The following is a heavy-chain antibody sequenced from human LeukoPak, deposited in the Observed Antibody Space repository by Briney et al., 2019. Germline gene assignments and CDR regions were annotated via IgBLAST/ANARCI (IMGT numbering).Heavy chain of an antibody. CDR3: ARGPPFGLEGSGSYNAFDI. D-gene: IGHD3-10*01. J-gene: IGHJ3*02. V-gene: IGHV3-21*01. Sequence: GGSLRLSCAASGFTFSSYSMNWVRQAPGKGLEWVSSISSSSSYIYYADSMKGRFTISRDNAKNSLYLQMNSLRAEDTAVYYCARGPPFGLEGSGSYNAFDIWGQGTMVTVSS. CDR2: ISSSSSYI. CDR1: GFTFSSYS.